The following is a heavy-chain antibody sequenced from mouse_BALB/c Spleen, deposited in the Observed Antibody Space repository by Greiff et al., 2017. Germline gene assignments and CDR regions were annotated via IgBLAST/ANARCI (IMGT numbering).Heavy chain of an antibody. J-gene: IGHJ2*01. CDR1: GYTFTSYW. Sequence: VQLQQPGAELVRPGASVKLSCKASGYTFTSYWINWVKQRPGQGLEWIGNIYPSDSYTNYNQKFKDKATLTVDKSSSTAYMQLSSPTSEDSAVYYCTRRGYGNYDGFYFDYWGQGTTLTVSS. CDR3: TRRGYGNYDGFYFDY. CDR2: IYPSDSYT. D-gene: IGHD2-10*02. V-gene: IGHV1-69*02.